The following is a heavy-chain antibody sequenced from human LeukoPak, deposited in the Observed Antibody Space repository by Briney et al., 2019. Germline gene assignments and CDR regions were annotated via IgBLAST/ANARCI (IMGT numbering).Heavy chain of an antibody. CDR1: GFTFSSYG. V-gene: IGHV3-30*18. Sequence: GGSLRLSCAAPGFTFSSYGMHWVRQAPGKGLEWVAVISYDGSNKYYADSVKGRFTISRDNSKNTLYLQMNSLRAEDTAVYYCAKGGRDVWFGELGAFDYWGQGTLVTVSS. D-gene: IGHD3-10*01. J-gene: IGHJ4*02. CDR3: AKGGRDVWFGELGAFDY. CDR2: ISYDGSNK.